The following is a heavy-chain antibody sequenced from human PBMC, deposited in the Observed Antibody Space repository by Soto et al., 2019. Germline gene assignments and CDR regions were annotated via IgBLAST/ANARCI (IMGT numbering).Heavy chain of an antibody. V-gene: IGHV4-34*01. J-gene: IGHJ6*03. CDR3: ARGVGNYDGSGVIDYYYMDV. CDR2: INHSGST. CDR1: GGSFSGYY. D-gene: IGHD3-10*01. Sequence: SETLSLTCAVYGGSFSGYYWSWIRQPPGKALEWIGEINHSGSTNYNPSLKSRVTISVDTSKNQFSLKLSSVTAADTAVYYCARGVGNYDGSGVIDYYYMDVWGKGTTVTVSS.